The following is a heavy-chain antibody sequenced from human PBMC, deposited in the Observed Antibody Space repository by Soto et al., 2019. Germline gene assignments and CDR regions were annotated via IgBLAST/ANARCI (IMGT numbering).Heavy chain of an antibody. D-gene: IGHD4-4*01. CDR1: GGSVSSGSYY. V-gene: IGHV4-61*01. CDR3: ASTVTTIYYYYGMDV. Sequence: SESPSLTCTVSGGSVSSGSYYWSWIRQPPGKGLEWIGYIYYSGSTNYNPSLKSRVTISVDTSKNQFSLKLSSVTAADTAVYYCASTVTTIYYYYGMDVCGQGTTVTVSS. J-gene: IGHJ6*02. CDR2: IYYSGST.